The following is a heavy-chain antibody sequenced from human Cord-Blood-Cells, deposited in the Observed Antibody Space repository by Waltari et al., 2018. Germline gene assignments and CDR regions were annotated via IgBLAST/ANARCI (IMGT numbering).Heavy chain of an antibody. J-gene: IGHJ4*02. CDR3: ARVYSGSYYGLGGYFDY. Sequence: QVQLQESGPGLVKPSETLSPSCTVSGASVSSGSYYWSWIRQPPWQGLEWIGCIYYSGGTNYNPSLKSRVTISVDTSKNQFSLKLSSVTAADTAVYYCARVYSGSYYGLGGYFDYWGQGTLVTVSS. D-gene: IGHD1-26*01. V-gene: IGHV4-61*01. CDR2: IYYSGGT. CDR1: GASVSSGSYY.